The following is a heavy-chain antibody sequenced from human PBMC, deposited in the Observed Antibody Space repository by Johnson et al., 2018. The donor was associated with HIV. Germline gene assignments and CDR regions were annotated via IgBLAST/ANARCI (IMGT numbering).Heavy chain of an antibody. J-gene: IGHJ3*02. CDR3: AKSIVVVLAGNNDDAFDI. V-gene: IGHV3-30*18. CDR1: GFTFSRYG. D-gene: IGHD2-21*01. CDR2: ISSDGSNR. Sequence: QVQLVESGGGVVQPGRSLRLSCEGAGFTFSRYGMQWVRQALGKGLEWVGVISSDGSNRYYADSVKGRFTISRDNPKNTLFLQMNSLRAEDTAVYYCAKSIVVVLAGNNDDAFDIWGQGRMVTVSS.